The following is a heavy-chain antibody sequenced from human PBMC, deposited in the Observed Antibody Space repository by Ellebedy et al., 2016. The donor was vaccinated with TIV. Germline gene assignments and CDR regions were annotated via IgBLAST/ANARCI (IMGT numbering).Heavy chain of an antibody. Sequence: GESLKISCAASGFTFSTSALNWVRQAPGKGLEWISYISKSDTTNYAASVKGRFTISSDNAKNSLYLQMNSMRDEDTAVYYCARDEAEVGATFFGYWGQGTLVTVSS. V-gene: IGHV3-48*02. CDR2: ISKSDTT. CDR1: GFTFSTSA. D-gene: IGHD1-26*01. J-gene: IGHJ4*02. CDR3: ARDEAEVGATFFGY.